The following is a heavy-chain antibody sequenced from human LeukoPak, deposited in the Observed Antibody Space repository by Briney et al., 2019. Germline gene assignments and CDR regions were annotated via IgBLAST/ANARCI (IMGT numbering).Heavy chain of an antibody. Sequence: SETLSLTCTVSGGSISSGSYYWTWIRQPAGKGLEWIGEIYHSGSTNYNPSLKSRVTISVDKSKNQFSLKLSSVTAADTAVYYCARVSVGAYLDAFDIWGQGTMVTVSS. V-gene: IGHV4-61*10. D-gene: IGHD1-26*01. CDR1: GGSISSGSYY. CDR3: ARVSVGAYLDAFDI. CDR2: IYHSGST. J-gene: IGHJ3*02.